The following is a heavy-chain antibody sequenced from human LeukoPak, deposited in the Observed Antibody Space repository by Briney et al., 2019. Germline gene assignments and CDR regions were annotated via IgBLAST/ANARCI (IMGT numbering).Heavy chain of an antibody. Sequence: GGSLRLSCAASGFTFSSYAMSWVRQAPGKGLEWVSYISSSSNNIYYADSVKGRFTISRDDAKNSLYLQMNSLRAEDTAVYYCARRTAPGYAFDIWGQGTMVTVSS. CDR3: ARRTAPGYAFDI. D-gene: IGHD2-21*02. CDR1: GFTFSSYA. V-gene: IGHV3-48*04. J-gene: IGHJ3*02. CDR2: ISSSSNNI.